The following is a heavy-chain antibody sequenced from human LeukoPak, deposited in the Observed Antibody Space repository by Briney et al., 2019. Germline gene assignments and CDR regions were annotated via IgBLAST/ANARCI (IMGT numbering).Heavy chain of an antibody. CDR2: INPNSGGT. J-gene: IGHJ4*02. CDR3: AREGSFSGLWDY. Sequence: ASVKVSCKASGYTFTGYYMHWVRQAPGQGLEWMGWINPNSGGTNYAQKFRGRVTMTRDTSISTAYMELSRLRSDDTAVYYCAREGSFSGLWDYWGQGTLVTVSS. V-gene: IGHV1-2*02. CDR1: GYTFTGYY. D-gene: IGHD6-25*01.